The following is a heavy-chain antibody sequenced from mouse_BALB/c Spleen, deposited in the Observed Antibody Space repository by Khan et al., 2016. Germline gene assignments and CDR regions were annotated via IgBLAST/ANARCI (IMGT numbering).Heavy chain of an antibody. D-gene: IGHD2-12*01. CDR3: ALRGWYSYYFYT. CDR1: GYSITSDYA. J-gene: IGHJ2*01. V-gene: IGHV3-2*02. Sequence: EVELVESGPGLVKPSQSLSLTCPVTGYSITSDYAWNWIRQFPGNKLEWMGYISYSGTTRYNPSLKSRISITRDTSKNQIFLQLNSVTTEDTATYYCALRGWYSYYFYTGSQGTTLTVSS. CDR2: ISYSGTT.